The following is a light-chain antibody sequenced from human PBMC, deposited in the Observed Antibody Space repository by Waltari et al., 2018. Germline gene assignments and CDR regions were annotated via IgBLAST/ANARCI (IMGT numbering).Light chain of an antibody. CDR3: QQYGSSRWT. Sequence: EIVLTPSPGTLSLSPGERATLSCRASQSVSSSYLAWYQQKPGPAPRLLIYGASSRATGIPDRFSGSGSGTDFTLTISRLEPEDFAVYYCQQYGSSRWTFGQGTKVEIK. CDR1: QSVSSSY. CDR2: GAS. J-gene: IGKJ1*01. V-gene: IGKV3-20*01.